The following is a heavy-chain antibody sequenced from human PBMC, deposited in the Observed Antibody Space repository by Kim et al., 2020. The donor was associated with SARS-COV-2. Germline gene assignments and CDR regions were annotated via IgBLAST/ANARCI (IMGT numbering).Heavy chain of an antibody. V-gene: IGHV5-10-1*01. J-gene: IGHJ6*02. CDR1: GYSFTSYW. Sequence: GESLKISCKGSGYSFTSYWISWVRQMPGKGLEWMGRIDPSDSYTNYSPSFQGHVTISADKSISTAYLQWSSLKASDTAMYYCARHPHQQDSSSGPNHLPFYFYCGMDVWGQGTTVTVSS. CDR2: IDPSDSYT. D-gene: IGHD6-13*01. CDR3: ARHPHQQDSSSGPNHLPFYFYCGMDV.